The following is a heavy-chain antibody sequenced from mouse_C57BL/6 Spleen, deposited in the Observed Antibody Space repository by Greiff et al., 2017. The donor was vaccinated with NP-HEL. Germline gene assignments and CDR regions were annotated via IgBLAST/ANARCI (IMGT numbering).Heavy chain of an antibody. Sequence: EVKLMESGGGLVQPGGSLKLSCAASGFTFSDYGMAWVRQAPRKGPEWVAFISNLAYSIYYADTVTGRFTISRENAKNTLYLEMSSLRSEDTAMYYCARGVTGTSYWYFDVWGTGTTVTVSS. CDR3: ARGVTGTSYWYFDV. D-gene: IGHD4-1*01. CDR1: GFTFSDYG. V-gene: IGHV5-15*01. J-gene: IGHJ1*03. CDR2: ISNLAYSI.